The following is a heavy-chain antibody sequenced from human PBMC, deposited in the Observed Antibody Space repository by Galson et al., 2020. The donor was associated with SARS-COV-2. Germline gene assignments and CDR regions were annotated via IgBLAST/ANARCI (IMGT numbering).Heavy chain of an antibody. CDR2: IYSSGST. D-gene: IGHD2-15*01. V-gene: IGHV4-4*07. CDR3: ARDGGYCTGGSCRGERFDS. Sequence: ASATLSLTCSVSGAYISSHYWSWIRQSAGKGLEWIGRIYSSGSTAYNPSLRSRVTLSVDTSKSQFSLKLSSVTAADTAVYYCARDGGYCTGGSCRGERFDSWGQGTLVTVSS. J-gene: IGHJ5*01. CDR1: GAYISSHY.